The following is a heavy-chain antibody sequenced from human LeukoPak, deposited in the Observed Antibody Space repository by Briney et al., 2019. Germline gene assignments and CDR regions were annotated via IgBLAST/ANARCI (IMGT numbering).Heavy chain of an antibody. CDR2: ISYDGSNK. Sequence: SGGSLRLSCAASGFTFSDYGMHWVRQAPGKGLEWVAVISYDGSNKYSADSVKGRFTISRDNSKNTLYLQMNSLRAEDTAVYYCAKDEDYSDYVLSYWGQGTLVTVSS. CDR3: AKDEDYSDYVLSY. D-gene: IGHD4-11*01. CDR1: GFTFSDYG. V-gene: IGHV3-30*18. J-gene: IGHJ4*02.